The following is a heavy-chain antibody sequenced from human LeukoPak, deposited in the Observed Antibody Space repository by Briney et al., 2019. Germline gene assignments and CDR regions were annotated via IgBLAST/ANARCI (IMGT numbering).Heavy chain of an antibody. CDR1: GGSISSSSYY. CDR3: ASLSYSYGYVDRY. Sequence: SETLSLTCTVSGGSISSSSYYWGWIRQPPGKGLEWIGSIYYSGSTYYNPSLKSRVTISVDTSKNQFSLKLSSVTAADTAVYYCASLSYSYGYVDRYWGQGTLVTVSS. D-gene: IGHD5-18*01. J-gene: IGHJ4*02. CDR2: IYYSGST. V-gene: IGHV4-39*07.